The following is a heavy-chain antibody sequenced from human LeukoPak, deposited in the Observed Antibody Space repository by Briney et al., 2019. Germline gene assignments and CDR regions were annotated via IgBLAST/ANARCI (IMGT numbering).Heavy chain of an antibody. CDR1: GGSISGSSYY. J-gene: IGHJ5*02. V-gene: IGHV4-39*07. CDR3: ARVPTEYWFDP. D-gene: IGHD4-11*01. CDR2: IYYTGST. Sequence: ASETLSLTCTVSGGSISGSSYYWGWIRQPPGKGLEWIGSIYYTGSTYYNPSLKSRVTISVDTSKNQFSLKLSSVTAADTAVYYCARVPTEYWFDPWGQGTLVTVSS.